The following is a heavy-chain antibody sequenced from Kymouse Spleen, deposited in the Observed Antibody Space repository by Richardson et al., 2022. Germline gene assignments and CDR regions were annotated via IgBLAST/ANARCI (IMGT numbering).Heavy chain of an antibody. J-gene: IGHJ4*02. D-gene: IGHD2-2*02. V-gene: IGHV3-33*01. CDR1: GFTFSSYG. CDR3: ARDGCSSTSCYFFDY. Sequence: QVQLVESGGGVVQPGRSLRLSCAASGFTFSSYGMHWVRQAPGKGLEWVAVIWYDGSNKYYADSVKGRFTISRDNSKNTLYLQMNSLRAEDTAVYYCARDGCSSTSCYFFDYWGQGTLVTVSS. CDR2: IWYDGSNK.